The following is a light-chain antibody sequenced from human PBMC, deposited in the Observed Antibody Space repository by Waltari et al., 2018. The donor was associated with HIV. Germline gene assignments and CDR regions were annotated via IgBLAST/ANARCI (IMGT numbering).Light chain of an antibody. CDR1: SSDVGGYNY. J-gene: IGLJ1*01. CDR2: EVS. CDR3: SSYTSDYTYV. V-gene: IGLV2-14*01. Sequence: QSALTQPASVSGSPGQSITMSCTGTSSDVGGYNYVSWYQHHPGKAPKLLIYEVSNRPSGVSNRFSGSKSDNTASLTISGLQAEDEADYYCSSYTSDYTYVFGSGTKVTVL.